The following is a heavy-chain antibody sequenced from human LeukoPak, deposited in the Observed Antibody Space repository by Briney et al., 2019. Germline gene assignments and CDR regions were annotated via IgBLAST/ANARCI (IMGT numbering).Heavy chain of an antibody. V-gene: IGHV4-34*01. CDR3: ARDAAPYYYGSGIFRKNNWFDP. J-gene: IGHJ5*02. Sequence: PSGTLSLTCTVSGGSISSYYWSWIRQPPGKGLEWIGEINHSGSTNYNPSLKSRVTISVDTSKNQFSLKLSSVTAADTAVYYCARDAAPYYYGSGIFRKNNWFDPWGQGTLVTVSS. CDR2: INHSGST. CDR1: GGSISSYY. D-gene: IGHD3-10*01.